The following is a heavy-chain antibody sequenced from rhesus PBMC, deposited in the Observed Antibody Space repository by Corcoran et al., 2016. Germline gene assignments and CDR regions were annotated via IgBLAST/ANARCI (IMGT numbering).Heavy chain of an antibody. CDR1: GFTFSSYE. V-gene: IGHV3-100*02. CDR2: IRESGGTI. J-gene: IGHJ4*01. CDR3: TSRTTVPFDY. D-gene: IGHD4-29*01. Sequence: DVQLVESGGGLVKPGGSLRRSCVDSGFTFSSYEMHWVRQAQGKGLEWVSVIRESGGTIYYADSVQGRFTISRYNAKNSLFLQMNSLRAEDTAVYYCTSRTTVPFDYWGQGVLVTVSS.